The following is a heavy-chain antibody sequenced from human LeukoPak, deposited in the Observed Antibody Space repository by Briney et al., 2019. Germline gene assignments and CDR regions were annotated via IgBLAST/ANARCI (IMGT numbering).Heavy chain of an antibody. J-gene: IGHJ3*01. CDR3: ARERGDKDMSGGSSFDV. Sequence: GGSLRLSCAAAGFTVSNNCVTWVLQAPGKGLGWVSVICGDGRLFYADSVKGRFSVSRDNSENTVYLQVTSLRADDTAVYFCARERGDKDMSGGSSFDVWGQGTLVIVSS. D-gene: IGHD2-21*01. V-gene: IGHV3-53*01. CDR2: ICGDGRL. CDR1: GFTVSNNC.